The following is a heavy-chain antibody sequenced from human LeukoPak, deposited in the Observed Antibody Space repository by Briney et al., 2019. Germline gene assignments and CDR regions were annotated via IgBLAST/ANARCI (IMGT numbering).Heavy chain of an antibody. D-gene: IGHD3-22*01. CDR2: IYSSGST. J-gene: IGHJ3*02. CDR1: GGSISSGSYY. V-gene: IGHV4-61*02. Sequence: SQTLSLTRTVSGGSISSGSYYWGWIRQPAGRGLEWIARIYSSGSTNNNPSLKSRVTISVDTSKHPFSLKLSSVTAADTAVYYCARESYDSSGYRTDAFDIWGQGTMVTVSS. CDR3: ARESYDSSGYRTDAFDI.